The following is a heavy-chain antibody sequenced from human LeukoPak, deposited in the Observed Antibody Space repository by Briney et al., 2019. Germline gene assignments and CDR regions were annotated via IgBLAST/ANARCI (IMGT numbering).Heavy chain of an antibody. J-gene: IGHJ5*02. V-gene: IGHV5-51*01. CDR2: MHPGESEI. CDR3: AKTIASLGSGARYFDP. CDR1: GYSFTNYW. D-gene: IGHD5/OR15-5a*01. Sequence: GESLKISCKASGYSFTNYWIAWVRQKPGKGLEWMGIMHPGESEINYSPSFEGQVTISAGPFISTAYLEWYSLKASDSAIYYCAKTIASLGSGARYFDPWGQGTMITVSS.